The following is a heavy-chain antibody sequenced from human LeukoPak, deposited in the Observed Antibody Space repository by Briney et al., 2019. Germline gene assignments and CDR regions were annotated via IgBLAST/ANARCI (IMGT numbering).Heavy chain of an antibody. CDR1: GGSISTYC. Sequence: PSETLTLTCTVSGGSISTYCWTWIRQPPGKGLEWIGNIYFSEITNYNPSLNIRVTISIDTSKNQFSLKVSSVTAADTAVYYCARAHSSGWPHMFDPWGQGTLVTVPS. D-gene: IGHD6-19*01. V-gene: IGHV4-59*01. J-gene: IGHJ5*02. CDR3: ARAHSSGWPHMFDP. CDR2: IYFSEIT.